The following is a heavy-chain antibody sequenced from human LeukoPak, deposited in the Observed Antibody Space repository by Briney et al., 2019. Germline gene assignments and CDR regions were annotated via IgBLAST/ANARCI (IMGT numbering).Heavy chain of an antibody. J-gene: IGHJ4*02. V-gene: IGHV1-69*13. CDR2: IIPLFGTA. CDR3: ASGYCSSTSCYASGYYFDY. CDR1: GGTFFSYA. D-gene: IGHD2-2*03. Sequence: SVKVSCKAFGGTFFSYAISWVRQAPGQGLEWMGGIIPLFGTANCAQKFQGRVTITADESTSTAYMELSSLRSEDTAVYYCASGYCSSTSCYASGYYFDYWGQGTLVTVSS.